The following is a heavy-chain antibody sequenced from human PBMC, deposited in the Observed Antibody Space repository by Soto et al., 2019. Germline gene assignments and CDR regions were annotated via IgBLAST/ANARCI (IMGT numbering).Heavy chain of an antibody. CDR2: ISYDGSD. CDR1: GFPFREFG. J-gene: IGHJ4*02. Sequence: QMQLVESGGGVVQPGRSLRLSCVASGFPFREFGMHWVRQAPGKGLELVALISYDGSDYADSVKGRFTISRDDSRDTLFLHIDNLRPDDTGVYYCARRWNYYLDFWGQGTMVAVSS. V-gene: IGHV3-33*05. D-gene: IGHD3-10*01. CDR3: ARRWNYYLDF.